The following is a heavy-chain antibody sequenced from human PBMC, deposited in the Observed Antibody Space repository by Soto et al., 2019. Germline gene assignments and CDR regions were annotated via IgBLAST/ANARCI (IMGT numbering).Heavy chain of an antibody. J-gene: IGHJ4*02. CDR3: ARVWEEGMYSSSPHHYFDY. Sequence: GGYLRLSCAASGFTFSSYSMNWVRQATVKGLEWVSSISSSSSYIYYADSVKGRFTISRDNAKNSLYLQMNSLRAEDTAVYYCARVWEEGMYSSSPHHYFDYWGQGTLVTVSS. V-gene: IGHV3-21*01. CDR1: GFTFSSYS. CDR2: ISSSSSYI. D-gene: IGHD6-6*01.